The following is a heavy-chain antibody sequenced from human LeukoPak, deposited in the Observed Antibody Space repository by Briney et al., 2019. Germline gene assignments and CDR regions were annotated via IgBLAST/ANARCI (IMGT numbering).Heavy chain of an antibody. CDR2: INPNSGDT. V-gene: IGHV1-2*02. CDR3: ARDKDKQLVRRSGDYYYYGMDL. Sequence: GASVKVSCKASGYTFTGYFGYYMHWVRQAPGQGLEWMGWINPNSGDTNYAQNFQGRVAMTRDTSISTAYMELNSLTFDDTAVYYCARDKDKQLVRRSGDYYYYGMDLWGQGTTVTVS. CDR1: GYTFTGYFGYY. D-gene: IGHD6-13*01. J-gene: IGHJ6*02.